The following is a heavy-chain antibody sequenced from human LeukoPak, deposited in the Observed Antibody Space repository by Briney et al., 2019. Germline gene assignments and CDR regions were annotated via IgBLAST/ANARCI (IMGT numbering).Heavy chain of an antibody. CDR1: GYTFTSYW. Sequence: KPGESLKISCKGSGYTFTSYWIAWVRQMPGKGLEWMGIIYPGDSDTRYSPSFQGQVTISADKSISTAYLQWSSLNASDTAMYYCARHSGSSVYNWFDHWGQGTLVTVSS. D-gene: IGHD6-6*01. CDR2: IYPGDSDT. CDR3: ARHSGSSVYNWFDH. V-gene: IGHV5-51*01. J-gene: IGHJ5*02.